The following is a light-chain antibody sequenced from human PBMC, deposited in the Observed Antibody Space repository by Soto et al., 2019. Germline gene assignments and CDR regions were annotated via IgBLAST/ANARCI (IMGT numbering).Light chain of an antibody. J-gene: IGKJ1*01. Sequence: AIQMTQSPSSLSASVGDRVTITCRASQGIKNDLGWYQQKPGKAPKLLIYAASSLQSGVPSRFSGSGSGTDFTLTISRLQPDDFSNYFWLQDYTYPLTFGQGTKVEIK. V-gene: IGKV1-6*01. CDR3: LQDYTYPLT. CDR2: AAS. CDR1: QGIKND.